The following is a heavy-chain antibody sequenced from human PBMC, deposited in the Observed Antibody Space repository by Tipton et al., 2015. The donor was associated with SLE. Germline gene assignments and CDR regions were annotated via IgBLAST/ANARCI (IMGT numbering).Heavy chain of an antibody. CDR2: IYHSGST. J-gene: IGHJ4*02. D-gene: IGHD1-26*01. V-gene: IGHV4-4*02. Sequence: GLVKPSGTLSLTCAVSGGSISSNNWWSWVRQPPGKGLEWIGEIYHSGSTNYNPSLRSRVTISVDTSKNQFSLKLSSVTAADTAVYYCARGRLGDSQHHFDYWGQGTLVTVSS. CDR1: GGSISSNNW. CDR3: ARGRLGDSQHHFDY.